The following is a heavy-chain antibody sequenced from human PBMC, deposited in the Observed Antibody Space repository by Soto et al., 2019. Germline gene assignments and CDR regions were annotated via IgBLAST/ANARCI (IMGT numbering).Heavy chain of an antibody. CDR3: AKAEWELLHDAFDI. CDR1: GYSFTSYW. CDR2: IDPSDSYT. J-gene: IGHJ3*02. Sequence: GESLKISCKGSGYSFTSYWISWVRQMPGKGLEWMGRIDPSDSYTNYSPSFQGHVTISADKSISTAYLQWSSLKASDTALYYCAKAEWELLHDAFDIWGQGTMVTVSS. V-gene: IGHV5-10-1*01. D-gene: IGHD1-26*01.